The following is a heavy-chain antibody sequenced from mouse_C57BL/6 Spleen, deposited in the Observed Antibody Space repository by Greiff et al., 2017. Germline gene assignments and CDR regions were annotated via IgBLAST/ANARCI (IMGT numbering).Heavy chain of an antibody. J-gene: IGHJ4*01. V-gene: IGHV2-5*01. CDR1: GFSLTSYG. CDR2: IWRGGST. D-gene: IGHD1-1*01. CDR3: AKNQVYYGSSYDYAMDY. Sequence: VKLMESGPGLVQPSQSLSITCTVSGFSLTSYGVHWVRQSPGKGLEWLGVIWRGGSTDYNAAFMSRLSITKDNSKSQVFFKMNSLQADDTAIYYCAKNQVYYGSSYDYAMDYWGQGTSVTVSS.